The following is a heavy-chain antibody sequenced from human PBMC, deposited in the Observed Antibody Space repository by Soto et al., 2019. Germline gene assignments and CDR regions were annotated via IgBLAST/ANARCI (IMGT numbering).Heavy chain of an antibody. CDR3: AKYSGSYPVYNGLSL. D-gene: IGHD1-26*01. CDR2: ISGSSDAA. V-gene: IGHV3-23*01. Sequence: EVQLLESGGGLVQPGGSLRLSYAASGFPFSTSAMNWVRQAPGKGLEWVSIISGSSDAAYYAESVKGRFASSRDNSKNPLYLQMNSLRAEDTAVYYCAKYSGSYPVYNGLSLWGQGTTVTVS. CDR1: GFPFSTSA. J-gene: IGHJ6*02.